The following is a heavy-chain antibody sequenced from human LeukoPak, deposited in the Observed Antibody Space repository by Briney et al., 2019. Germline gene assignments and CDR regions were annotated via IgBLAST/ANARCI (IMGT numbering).Heavy chain of an antibody. V-gene: IGHV3-21*01. CDR3: ARDAYSSSSFDY. CDR2: ISSSSTYI. J-gene: IGHJ4*02. Sequence: GGSLRLSCAASGFIFSSHSMNWVRQAPGKGLEWVSFISSSSTYIYYADSVKGRFTISRDNAKNSLNLQMNSLRAEDTAVYYCARDAYSSSSFDYWGLGTLVTVSS. D-gene: IGHD6-6*01. CDR1: GFIFSSHS.